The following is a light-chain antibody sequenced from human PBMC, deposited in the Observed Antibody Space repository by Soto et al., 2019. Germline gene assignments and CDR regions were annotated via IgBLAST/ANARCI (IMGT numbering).Light chain of an antibody. Sequence: EIVLTQSPATLSLSPGERATLSCRASRSVGNNLAWYQKKPGQAPGLLIYAASTRATGIPARFSGSGSGTDFTLTISSLEPEDFVVYYCQQHADWPLTFGGGTKVEIK. CDR3: QQHADWPLT. J-gene: IGKJ4*01. V-gene: IGKV3-11*01. CDR1: RSVGNN. CDR2: AAS.